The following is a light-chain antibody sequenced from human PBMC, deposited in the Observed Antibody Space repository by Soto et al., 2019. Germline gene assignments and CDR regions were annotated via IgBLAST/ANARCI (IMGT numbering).Light chain of an antibody. V-gene: IGKV1-39*01. Sequence: DIQMTQSPSSLSASVGDRITITCRASQSISSYLNWYQQKAGKTPKLLIHYASTLQSGVPSRFSGSGSGTDFTLTISSLQPEDFADYYCQQYNNWPYTFGQGTKLEIK. CDR3: QQYNNWPYT. CDR1: QSISSY. CDR2: YAS. J-gene: IGKJ2*01.